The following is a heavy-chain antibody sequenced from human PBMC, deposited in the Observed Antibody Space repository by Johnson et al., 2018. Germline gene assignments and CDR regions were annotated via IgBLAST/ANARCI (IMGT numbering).Heavy chain of an antibody. D-gene: IGHD3-3*01. V-gene: IGHV1-46*01. CDR1: GYTFTSYS. J-gene: IGHJ4*02. Sequence: QVQLQESGAEVKKPGASVKVSCKASGYTFTSYSIHWVRQAPGQGLEWVGIINHSGGSTTYAQKFQGRVTMTRDTSTTTVYLELSSLASEDTAVYYCARVFDTYYFDVWGQGALVTVSS. CDR2: INHSGGST. CDR3: ARVFDTYYFDV.